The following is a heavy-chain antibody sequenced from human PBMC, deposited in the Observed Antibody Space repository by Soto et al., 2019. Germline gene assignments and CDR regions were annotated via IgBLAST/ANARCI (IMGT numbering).Heavy chain of an antibody. Sequence: QVQLQESGPGLVKPSETLSLTCTVSGASISDSYWAWIRQPPGKGLEYIGHISYTGSTNYSPSLQSRVTMSVDTSKNQFSLKLTSVTAADTAVYYCARHATGGTYPLDYWGQGTLVTVSS. CDR1: GASISDSY. J-gene: IGHJ4*02. CDR3: ARHATGGTYPLDY. D-gene: IGHD1-26*01. CDR2: ISYTGST. V-gene: IGHV4-59*08.